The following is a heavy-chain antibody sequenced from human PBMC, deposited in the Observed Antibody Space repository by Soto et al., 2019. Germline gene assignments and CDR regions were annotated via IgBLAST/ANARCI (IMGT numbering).Heavy chain of an antibody. Sequence: EVQLEESGGDLVQPGGSLRLSCAASGFSVNANYMTWVRQAPGKGLEWVSIIDNSGSTFYADSVKGRFTISRLTSKNTLFLQMSNLRPEDPAVYYCARGGYSSGRYHGAFDVWGTGKMVTVSS. CDR1: GFSVNANY. V-gene: IGHV3-53*04. CDR2: IDNSGST. CDR3: ARGGYSSGRYHGAFDV. J-gene: IGHJ3*01. D-gene: IGHD6-19*01.